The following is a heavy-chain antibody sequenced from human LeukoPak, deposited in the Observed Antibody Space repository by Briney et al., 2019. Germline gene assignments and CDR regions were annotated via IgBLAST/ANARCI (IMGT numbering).Heavy chain of an antibody. CDR1: GGSISSYY. D-gene: IGHD6-13*01. J-gene: IGHJ3*02. Sequence: SETLSLTCTVAGGSISSYYGSWIRQPAGKGLELIALIYTSGSNNYNPSLKSRFTMSVDTSKNQFSLKLSSVTAAATAVYSCARVLRYSSSWLSVRKLFMDAFDIWGQGTMVTVSS. V-gene: IGHV4-4*07. CDR3: ARVLRYSSSWLSVRKLFMDAFDI. CDR2: IYTSGSN.